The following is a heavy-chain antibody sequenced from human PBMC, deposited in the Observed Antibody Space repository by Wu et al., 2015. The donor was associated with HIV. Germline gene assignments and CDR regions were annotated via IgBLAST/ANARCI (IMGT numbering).Heavy chain of an antibody. D-gene: IGHD3-10*01. CDR1: GGTFSSYA. Sequence: QVQLVQSGAEVKKPGSSVKVSCKASGGTFSSYAISWVRQAPGQGLEWMGGIIPIFGTANYAQKFQGRVTITTDESTSTAYMELSSLRSEDTAVYYCARYIYGYYGSGSYYKGPWGDAFDIWGQGTMVTVSS. CDR3: ARYIYGYYGSGSYYKGPWGDAFDI. J-gene: IGHJ3*02. CDR2: IIPIFGTA. V-gene: IGHV1-69*05.